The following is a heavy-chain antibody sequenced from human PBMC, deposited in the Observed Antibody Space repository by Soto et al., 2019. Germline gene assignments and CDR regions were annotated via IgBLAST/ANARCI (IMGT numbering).Heavy chain of an antibody. J-gene: IGHJ5*02. CDR3: ARMETFGSLNWFDP. CDR1: GYSFTNND. Sequence: ASVKVSCKASGYSFTNNDVSWARQATGQGLEWMGWMNPGSGDTGYAQKFQGRVTMTRDISIATAYMELSSLRSDDTAIYYCARMETFGSLNWFDPWGQGTLLTVSS. V-gene: IGHV1-8*01. CDR2: MNPGSGDT. D-gene: IGHD3-16*01.